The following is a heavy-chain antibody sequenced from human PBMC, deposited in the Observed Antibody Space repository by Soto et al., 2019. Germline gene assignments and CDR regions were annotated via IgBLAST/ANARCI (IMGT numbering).Heavy chain of an antibody. J-gene: IGHJ4*02. Sequence: GSLSRSCGGAEFSLRGSSRAWVRQAPGKGLDWLSYITSSGSYIYYADSVLGRFTIARNNAQNSVYLDVNNLRAKDTAVDYVTRDIPRTSFDYGGQGTLVTVS. V-gene: IGHV3-21*06. CDR1: EFSLRGSS. CDR2: ITSSGSYI. CDR3: TRDIPRTSFDY. D-gene: IGHD2-21*01.